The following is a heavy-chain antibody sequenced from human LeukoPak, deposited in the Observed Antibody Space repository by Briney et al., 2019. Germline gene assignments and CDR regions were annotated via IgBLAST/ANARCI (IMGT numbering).Heavy chain of an antibody. CDR1: GYTFTGYY. V-gene: IGHV1-2*02. D-gene: IGHD3-22*01. Sequence: ASVKVSCKASGYTFTGYYMHWVRQAPGQGLEWMGWINPNSGGTNYAQKFQGRVTMTRDTSISTAYMELSRLRSDDTAVYYCAREGATYYYDSSSYRTLDYWGQGTLVTVSS. CDR3: AREGATYYYDSSSYRTLDY. CDR2: INPNSGGT. J-gene: IGHJ4*02.